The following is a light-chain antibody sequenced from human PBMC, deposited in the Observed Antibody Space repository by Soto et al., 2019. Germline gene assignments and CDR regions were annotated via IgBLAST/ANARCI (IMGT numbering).Light chain of an antibody. CDR1: SYNIGGNS. CDR3: GSWDSSLSAYV. CDR2: DDN. Sequence: QFVMTQPPSVSAAPGQKVTISCSGSSYNIGGNSVSWYQQLPGTAPKLLIYDDNKRPSGIPDRFSGSKSGTSATLGITGFQTGDEADYYCGSWDSSLSAYVFGTGTKLTV. J-gene: IGLJ1*01. V-gene: IGLV1-51*01.